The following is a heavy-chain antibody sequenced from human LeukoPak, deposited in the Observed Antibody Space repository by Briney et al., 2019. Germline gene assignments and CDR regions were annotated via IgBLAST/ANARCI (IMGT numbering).Heavy chain of an antibody. CDR3: ASAAAGPFDY. CDR1: GGSFSGYY. V-gene: IGHV4-34*01. J-gene: IGHJ4*02. CDR2: INHSGST. Sequence: SETLSLTCAVYGGSFSGYYWSWIRQPPGKGLEWIGEINHSGSTNYNPSLKSRVTISVDTSKNQFSLKLSSVTAADTAVYYCASAAAGPFDYWGQGTLVTVSS. D-gene: IGHD6-13*01.